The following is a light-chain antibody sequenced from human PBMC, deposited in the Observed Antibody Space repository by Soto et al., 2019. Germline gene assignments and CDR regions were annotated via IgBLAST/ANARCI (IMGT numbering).Light chain of an antibody. Sequence: QSVLTQPASVSGSPGQSITISCTGTTSDVGGHNYVSWYQQHPGEAPKLMIYDVSNRPSGVSNRFSGSKSGNTASLTISGLQAEDEADYYCSSYTSSTLPYVFGTGTKSPS. CDR1: TSDVGGHNY. V-gene: IGLV2-14*01. CDR3: SSYTSSTLPYV. J-gene: IGLJ1*01. CDR2: DVS.